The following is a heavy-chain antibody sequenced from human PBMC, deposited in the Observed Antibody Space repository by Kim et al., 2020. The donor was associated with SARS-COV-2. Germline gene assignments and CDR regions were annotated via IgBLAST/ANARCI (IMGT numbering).Heavy chain of an antibody. CDR2: IYYSGTT. CDR3: ARDSLADYDSSGYVD. V-gene: IGHV4-59*01. CDR1: GDSISSDY. Sequence: SETLSLTCSVSGDSISSDYWNWIRQPPGKGLEWVGYIYYSGTTSYNPSLKSRLTISIDTSKNQFSLNLRSVTAADTAVYYCARDSLADYDSSGYVDWGQGTPVTVSS. D-gene: IGHD3-22*01. J-gene: IGHJ4*02.